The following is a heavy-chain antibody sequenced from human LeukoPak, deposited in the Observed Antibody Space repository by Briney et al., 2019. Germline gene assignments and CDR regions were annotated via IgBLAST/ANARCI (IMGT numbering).Heavy chain of an antibody. CDR2: INHNGNVN. D-gene: IGHD3-16*01. CDR3: ARGGGLDV. V-gene: IGHV3-7*03. CDR1: GFTFSSYW. Sequence: GGSLRLSCAASGFTFSSYWMNWARQAPGKGLEWVASINHNGNVNYYADSVKGRFTISRDNAKNSLYQQMSNLRAEDTAVYFCARGGGLDVWGQGATVTVSS. J-gene: IGHJ6*02.